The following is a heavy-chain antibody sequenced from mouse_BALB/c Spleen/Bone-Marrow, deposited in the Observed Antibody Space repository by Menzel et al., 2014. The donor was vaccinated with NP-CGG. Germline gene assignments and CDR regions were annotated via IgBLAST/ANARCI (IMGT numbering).Heavy chain of an antibody. CDR3: ARYDGYSDNAMDY. D-gene: IGHD2-3*01. Sequence: EVKLVESGGGLVQPGSSLILSCATSGFTFTDYYMNWVRQPPGKALEWLGFIRNKANGYTTGFSASVKGRFTISRDNSQSILYLQMNTLRAEDSATYYCARYDGYSDNAMDYWGQGTSVTVSS. J-gene: IGHJ4*01. V-gene: IGHV7-3*02. CDR1: GFTFTDYY. CDR2: IRNKANGYTT.